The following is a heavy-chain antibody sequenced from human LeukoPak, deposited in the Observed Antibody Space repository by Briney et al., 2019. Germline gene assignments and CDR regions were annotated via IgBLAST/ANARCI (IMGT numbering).Heavy chain of an antibody. CDR3: AREDCSGGSCYAGK. V-gene: IGHV3-21*01. CDR2: ISSSGSYI. CDR1: GFTFSSYN. J-gene: IGHJ4*02. Sequence: GGSLRLSCAAYGFTFSSYNMNWVRQAPGKGLEWVSSISSSGSYIYYADSLKGRFTISRDNAKNSLYLQMNSLRAEDTAVYYCAREDCSGGSCYAGKWGQGTLVTVSS. D-gene: IGHD2-15*01.